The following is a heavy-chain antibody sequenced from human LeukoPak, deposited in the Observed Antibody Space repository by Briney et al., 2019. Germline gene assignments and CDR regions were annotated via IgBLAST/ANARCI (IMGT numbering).Heavy chain of an antibody. CDR2: TSSSSSYI. CDR3: ARGRRVIGGLDI. CDR1: GFTFSSYS. D-gene: IGHD2-15*01. Sequence: GGSLRLSCAASGFTFSSYSMNWVRQAPGKGLEWVSSTSSSSSYIYYADSVKGRFTISRDNAKNSLYLQMNSLRAEDTAVYYCARGRRVIGGLDIWGQGTTVTVSA. V-gene: IGHV3-21*01. J-gene: IGHJ3*02.